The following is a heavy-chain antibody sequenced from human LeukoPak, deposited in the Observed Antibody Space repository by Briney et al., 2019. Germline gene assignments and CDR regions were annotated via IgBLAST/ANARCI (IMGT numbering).Heavy chain of an antibody. J-gene: IGHJ4*02. CDR1: GYSISGGYY. D-gene: IGHD3-16*02. V-gene: IGHV4-38-2*01. CDR2: IYHSGST. CDR3: ARASYVWGSYRPAGDY. Sequence: SETLSLTCAVSGYSISGGYYWGWIRQPPGEGLEWIGSIYHSGSTYYNPSLKSRVTISVDTSKNQFSLKLSSVTAADTAVYYCARASYVWGSYRPAGDYWGQGTLVTVSS.